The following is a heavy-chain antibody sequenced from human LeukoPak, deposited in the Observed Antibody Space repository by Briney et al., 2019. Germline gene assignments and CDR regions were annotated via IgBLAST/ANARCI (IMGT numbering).Heavy chain of an antibody. V-gene: IGHV4-39*01. J-gene: IGHJ6*02. CDR3: ASNLGYYDFSHLGYYYGMDV. D-gene: IGHD3-3*01. CDR1: GGSVSSGSYY. Sequence: SETLSLTCTVSGGSVSSGSYYWGWIRQPPGKGLEWIGSIYYSGSTYYNPSLKSRVTISVDTSKNQFSLKLSSVTAADTAVYYCASNLGYYDFSHLGYYYGMDVWGQGTTVTVSS. CDR2: IYYSGST.